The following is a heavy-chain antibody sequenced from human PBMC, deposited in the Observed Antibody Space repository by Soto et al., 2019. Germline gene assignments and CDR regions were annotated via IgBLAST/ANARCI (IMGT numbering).Heavy chain of an antibody. J-gene: IGHJ4*02. V-gene: IGHV3-7*05. CDR1: GFTFSNSW. D-gene: IGHD2-15*01. CDR2: IRQDGSEK. CDR3: ASIDCSGGSCYSVPVPALY. Sequence: GGSLRLSYAASGFTFSNSWMTWVRQAPGKGLEGVANIRQDGSEKYYVDSVRGRFASSRDNAKNSLYLQMNSLRVEDTAVYYCASIDCSGGSCYSVPVPALYWGQGTLVTVSS.